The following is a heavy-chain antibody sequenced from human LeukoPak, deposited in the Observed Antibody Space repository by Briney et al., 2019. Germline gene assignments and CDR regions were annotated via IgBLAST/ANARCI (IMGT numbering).Heavy chain of an antibody. J-gene: IGHJ6*03. CDR3: ARSSGDGYYYYMDV. CDR2: ISSSSSYI. CDR1: GFTFSAYA. Sequence: GGSLRLSCAGSGFTFSAYAMAWVRQAPGKGLEWVSSISSSSSYIYYADSVKGRFTISRDNAKNSLYLQMNSLRAEDTAVYYCARSSGDGYYYYMDVWGKGTTVTVSS. D-gene: IGHD2-8*01. V-gene: IGHV3-21*01.